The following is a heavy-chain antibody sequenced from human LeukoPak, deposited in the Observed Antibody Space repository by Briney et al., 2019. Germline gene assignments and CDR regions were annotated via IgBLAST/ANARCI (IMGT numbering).Heavy chain of an antibody. V-gene: IGHV4-39*01. CDR1: GGSISSSSYY. Sequence: SETLSLTCTVSGGSISSSSYYWGWIRQPPGKGLEWIGSIYYSGSTYYNPSLKSRVTTSVDTPKNQFSLKLSSVTAADTAVYYCARIHCSGGSCYSPNIDYWGQGTLVTVSS. CDR3: ARIHCSGGSCYSPNIDY. D-gene: IGHD2-15*01. J-gene: IGHJ4*02. CDR2: IYYSGST.